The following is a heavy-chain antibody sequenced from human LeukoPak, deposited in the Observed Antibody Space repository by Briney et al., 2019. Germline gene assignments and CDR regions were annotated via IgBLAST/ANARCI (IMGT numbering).Heavy chain of an antibody. J-gene: IGHJ4*02. CDR1: GGPISSSSYY. Sequence: PSETLSLTCSVSGGPISSSSYYWGWIRQPAGKGLEWIGRIYTSGSTNYNPSLKSRVTMSLDMSKNQFSLKLNSVTAADTAVYYCARDLVAFDYWGQGALVIVSS. D-gene: IGHD2-15*01. CDR2: IYTSGST. CDR3: ARDLVAFDY. V-gene: IGHV4-61*02.